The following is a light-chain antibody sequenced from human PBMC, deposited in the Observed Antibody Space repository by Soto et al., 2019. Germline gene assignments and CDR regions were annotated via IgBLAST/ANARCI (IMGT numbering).Light chain of an antibody. V-gene: IGKV1-39*01. J-gene: IGKJ5*01. CDR2: AAS. CDR3: QPSYSTPDT. Sequence: DIQMTQSPSSLSASVGDRVTITCRASQSISSYLNWYQQKPGKAPKLLIYAASSLQSGVPSMFSGCGSGTDFTVTISSLQPEDFETYYCQPSYSTPDTSGQGTRLETK. CDR1: QSISSY.